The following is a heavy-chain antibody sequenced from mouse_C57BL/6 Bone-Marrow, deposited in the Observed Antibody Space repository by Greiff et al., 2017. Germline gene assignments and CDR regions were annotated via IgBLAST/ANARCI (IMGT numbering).Heavy chain of an antibody. V-gene: IGHV14-4*01. CDR2: IDPENGDT. D-gene: IGHD2-5*01. CDR3: TQSYYSNYPY. CDR1: GFNIKDDY. J-gene: IGHJ4*01. Sequence: VQLQQSGAELVRPGASVKLSCTASGFNIKDDYMHWVKQRPEQGLEWIGWIDPENGDTEYASKFQGKATITADTSSNTAYLQLSSLTSEDTAVYYCTQSYYSNYPYWGQGTSVTVSS.